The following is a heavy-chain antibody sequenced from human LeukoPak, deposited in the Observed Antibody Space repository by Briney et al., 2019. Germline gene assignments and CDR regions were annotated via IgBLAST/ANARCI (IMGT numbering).Heavy chain of an antibody. CDR1: GYSISSDNH. CDR3: ARAPRDSSSSNYMRRFDY. Sequence: KPSETLSLTCAVSGYSISSDNHWVWIRQPPGQGLEWTGGIYHSGSTYYNPSLKSRVTMSVDTSKNQFSLKLSSVTAADTAVYYCARAPRDSSSSNYMRRFDYWGQGTLVTVSS. J-gene: IGHJ4*02. D-gene: IGHD3-22*01. V-gene: IGHV4-38-2*01. CDR2: IYHSGST.